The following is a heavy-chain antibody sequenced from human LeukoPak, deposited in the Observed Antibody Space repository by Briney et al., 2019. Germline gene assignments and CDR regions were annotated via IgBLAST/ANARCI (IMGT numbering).Heavy chain of an antibody. CDR2: ISWNSGSI. Sequence: GRSLRLSCAASGFTFDDYAMHWVRQAPGKGLEWVSGISWNSGSIGYADSVKGRFTISRDNAKNSLYLQMNSLRAEDTALYYCAKDAHNYFYYYMDVWGKGTTVTVSS. CDR1: GFTFDDYA. CDR3: AKDAHNYFYYYMDV. J-gene: IGHJ6*03. V-gene: IGHV3-9*01.